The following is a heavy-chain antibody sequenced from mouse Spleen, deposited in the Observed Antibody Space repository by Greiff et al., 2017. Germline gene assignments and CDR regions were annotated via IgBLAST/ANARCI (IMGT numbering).Heavy chain of an antibody. CDR1: GYTFTSYW. V-gene: IGHV1-69*01. CDR3: ATAWFAY. Sequence: QVQLQQPGAELVMPGASVKLSCKASGYTFTSYWMPWVQQSPGQGLEWIGEIDPSDSYTNYNQKFKGKATLTVDKSSSTAYMQLSSLTSEDSAVYYCATAWFAYWGQGTLVTVSA. CDR2: IDPSDSYT. J-gene: IGHJ3*01.